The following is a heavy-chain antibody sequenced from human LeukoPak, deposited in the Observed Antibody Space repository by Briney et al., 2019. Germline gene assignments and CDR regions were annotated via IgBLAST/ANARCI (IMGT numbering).Heavy chain of an antibody. Sequence: ASVKVSCKASGGTFSSYAISWVRQAPGQGLEWMGGIIPIFGTANYAQKFQGRVTITADKSTSTAYMELSSLRSEDTAVYYCARPVYYDILTGYSGSNWFDPWGQGTLVTVSS. V-gene: IGHV1-69*06. CDR1: GGTFSSYA. CDR3: ARPVYYDILTGYSGSNWFDP. D-gene: IGHD3-9*01. CDR2: IIPIFGTA. J-gene: IGHJ5*02.